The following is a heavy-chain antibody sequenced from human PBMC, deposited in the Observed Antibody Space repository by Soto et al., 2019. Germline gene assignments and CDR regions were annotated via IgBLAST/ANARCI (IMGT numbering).Heavy chain of an antibody. D-gene: IGHD3-16*01. Sequence: EVQLVESGGGLVLPGGSLRLSCAASGFTFSRYRMHWVRQAPGKGLVWVSRISSYGSDTHYADSVKGRFTISRDNAKNTLYLQMNSLRADDTAVYYCASNYAYAEGYYWYGIDVWGQGTTVIVSS. V-gene: IGHV3-74*01. J-gene: IGHJ6*02. CDR3: ASNYAYAEGYYWYGIDV. CDR1: GFTFSRYR. CDR2: ISSYGSDT.